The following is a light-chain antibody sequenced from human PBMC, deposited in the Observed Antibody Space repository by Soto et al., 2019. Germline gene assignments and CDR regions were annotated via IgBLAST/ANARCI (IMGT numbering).Light chain of an antibody. CDR3: SSYAGSNNVV. CDR2: EVS. J-gene: IGLJ3*02. Sequence: QSALTQPPSASGSPGQSVTISCTGTSSDVGGYNYVSWYQQHPGKAPKLMIYEVSNRPSGVPDRFSGSKSGNTASLTVSGLQAEDEDDYYCSSYAGSNNVVFGGGTKLTVL. V-gene: IGLV2-8*01. CDR1: SSDVGGYNY.